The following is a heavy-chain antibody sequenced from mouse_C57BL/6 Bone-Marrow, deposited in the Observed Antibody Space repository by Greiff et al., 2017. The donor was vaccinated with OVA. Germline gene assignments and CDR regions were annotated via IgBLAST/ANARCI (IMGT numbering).Heavy chain of an antibody. V-gene: IGHV5-17*01. Sequence: EVMLVESGGGLVKPGGSLKLSCAASGFTISDYGMHWVRQAPEKGLAWVAYISSGSSTIYYADTVKGRFTISRDNAKNTLFLQMTSLRSEDTAMYYCARGFVWGTGATVTVSS. J-gene: IGHJ1*03. CDR3: ARGFV. CDR2: ISSGSSTI. CDR1: GFTISDYG.